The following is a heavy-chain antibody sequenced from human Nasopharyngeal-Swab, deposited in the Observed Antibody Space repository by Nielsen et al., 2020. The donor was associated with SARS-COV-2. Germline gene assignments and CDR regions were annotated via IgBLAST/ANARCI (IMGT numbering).Heavy chain of an antibody. J-gene: IGHJ4*02. CDR3: TTDGRWPFDS. V-gene: IGHV3-15*01. D-gene: IGHD4-23*01. CDR1: GFTFSNAW. Sequence: GASLQLSCAVCGFTFSNAWMSWVRQAPGKGLEWVGRIKSKTDGGTTDYAAPVKGRFTMSRDDSKNTVYLQMNSLKTEDTAVYYCTTDGRWPFDSWGQGTLVTVSS. CDR2: IKSKTDGGTT.